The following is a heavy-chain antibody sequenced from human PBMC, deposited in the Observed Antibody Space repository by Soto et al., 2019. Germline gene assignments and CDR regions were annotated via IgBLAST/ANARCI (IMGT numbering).Heavy chain of an antibody. Sequence: SETLSLTCTVSGGSINSGDCFWSWIRQSPGKGPEWIGYISHSGSTYYNPSLKSRLTISIDASKNQFSLKLSSVTAADTAVYYCARESTYYDTWTGYYGGWFDPWGQGTLVTVSS. V-gene: IGHV4-30-4*01. J-gene: IGHJ5*02. CDR2: ISHSGST. CDR3: ARESTYYDTWTGYYGGWFDP. CDR1: GGSINSGDCF. D-gene: IGHD3-9*01.